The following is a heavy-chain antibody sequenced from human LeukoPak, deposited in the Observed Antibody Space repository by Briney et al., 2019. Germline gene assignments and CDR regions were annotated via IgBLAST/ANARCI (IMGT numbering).Heavy chain of an antibody. Sequence: PSETLSLTCAVCGGSFSGYSWSWIRQPPGKGLEWIGEINHSGSTNYNPSLKSRVTISVDTSKNQFSLKLSSVTAADTAVYYCARGRRDTARAYYMDVWGKGPTVTVSS. V-gene: IGHV4-34*01. CDR2: INHSGST. D-gene: IGHD5-18*01. CDR1: GGSFSGYS. J-gene: IGHJ6*03. CDR3: ARGRRDTARAYYMDV.